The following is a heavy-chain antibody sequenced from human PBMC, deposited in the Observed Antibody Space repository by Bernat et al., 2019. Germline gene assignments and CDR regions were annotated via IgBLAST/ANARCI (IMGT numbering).Heavy chain of an antibody. D-gene: IGHD2-2*01. CDR2: IKSDGSST. CDR1: GFTFSNYW. Sequence: EVQLVESGGGLVQPGGSLRLSCAASGFTFSNYWMHWVRQAPGKGLVWVSRIKSDGSSTSYADSVKGRFTVSRDNDKNTLYLQMNSLRAEDTAVYYFARLCNSVSSYDYWGQGILVTVSS. CDR3: ARLCNSVSSYDY. V-gene: IGHV3-74*01. J-gene: IGHJ4*02.